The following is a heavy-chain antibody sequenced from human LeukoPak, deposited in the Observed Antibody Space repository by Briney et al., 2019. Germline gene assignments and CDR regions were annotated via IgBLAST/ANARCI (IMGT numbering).Heavy chain of an antibody. CDR2: ISSGGGTT. CDR3: AKDRSGSGYFDC. D-gene: IGHD3-10*01. CDR1: GFTFSSHA. J-gene: IGHJ4*02. V-gene: IGHV3-23*01. Sequence: GGSLRLSCGASGFTFSSHAMSWVRQAPGKGLEWVSRISSGGGTTDYTDSVKGRFTISRDTSKNTLYLQMNSLRAEDTAVYYCAKDRSGSGYFDCWGQGTLVTVSS.